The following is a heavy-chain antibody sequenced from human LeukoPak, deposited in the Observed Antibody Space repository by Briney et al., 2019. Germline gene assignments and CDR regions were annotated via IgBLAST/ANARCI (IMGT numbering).Heavy chain of an antibody. D-gene: IGHD2-2*01. Sequence: GGSLRLSCAASGFTFSSYAMSWVRQAPGKGLEWVSAISGSGGSTYYADSVKGRFTISRDNAKNTLYLQMNSLRAEDTAVYYCAKTDCISTSCYPKYWGQGTLVTVSS. CDR3: AKTDCISTSCYPKY. J-gene: IGHJ4*02. V-gene: IGHV3-23*01. CDR1: GFTFSSYA. CDR2: ISGSGGST.